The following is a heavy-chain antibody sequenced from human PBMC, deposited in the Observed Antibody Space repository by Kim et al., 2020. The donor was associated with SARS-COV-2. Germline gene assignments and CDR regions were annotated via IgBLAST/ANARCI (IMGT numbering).Heavy chain of an antibody. CDR1: GFTFSSYS. D-gene: IGHD3-9*01. CDR2: ISSSSSYI. Sequence: GGSLRLSCAASGFTFSSYSMNWVRQAPGKGLEWVSSISSSSSYIYYADSVKGRFTISRDNAKNSLYLQMNSLRAEDTAVYYCARSPDGGYFDSFWADHAINKWGQGTMVTVSS. CDR3: ARSPDGGYFDSFWADHAINK. V-gene: IGHV3-21*01. J-gene: IGHJ3*02.